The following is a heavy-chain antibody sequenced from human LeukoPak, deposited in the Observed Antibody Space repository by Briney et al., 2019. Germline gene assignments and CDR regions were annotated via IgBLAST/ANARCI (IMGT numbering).Heavy chain of an antibody. CDR2: ISAYNGNT. CDR1: GYTFTSYG. V-gene: IGHV1-18*01. Sequence: ASLRVSCEASGYTFTSYGICWVRQAPGQGLEWMGWISAYNGNTNYAQKLQGRVTMTTDTSTSTAYMELRSLRSDDTAVYYCARAPITGDFDYWGQGTLVTVSS. D-gene: IGHD1-20*01. CDR3: ARAPITGDFDY. J-gene: IGHJ4*02.